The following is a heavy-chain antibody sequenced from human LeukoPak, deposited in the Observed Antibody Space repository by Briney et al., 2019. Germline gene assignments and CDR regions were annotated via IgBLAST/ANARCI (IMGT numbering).Heavy chain of an antibody. Sequence: SGPALVKPPQTLTLTCTFSGFSLSTSGVRVSWIRQPPGKALEWLARIDWDDDKFYSTSLKSRLTISKDTSKNQVVLTMTNMDPVDTATYYCARISGPGAFDIWGQGTMVTVSS. V-gene: IGHV2-70*04. CDR1: GFSLSTSGVR. CDR3: ARISGPGAFDI. CDR2: IDWDDDK. D-gene: IGHD6-25*01. J-gene: IGHJ3*02.